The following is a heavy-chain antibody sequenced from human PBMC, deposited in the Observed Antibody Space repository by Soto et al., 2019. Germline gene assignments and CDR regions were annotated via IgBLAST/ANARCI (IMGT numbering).Heavy chain of an antibody. D-gene: IGHD3-22*01. V-gene: IGHV4-59*01. CDR1: SGSISNYY. CDR3: AREDYFDSGGFPI. J-gene: IGHJ4*02. CDR2: IFDSGSTGST. Sequence: SETLSLTCTVSSGSISNYYWSWIRQPPGKGLEWIGYIFDSGSTGSTKYNPSLKCRVTISVDTTNNKFYLNLNYVTAADTAVYYCAREDYFDSGGFPIWGQGTLVTVSS.